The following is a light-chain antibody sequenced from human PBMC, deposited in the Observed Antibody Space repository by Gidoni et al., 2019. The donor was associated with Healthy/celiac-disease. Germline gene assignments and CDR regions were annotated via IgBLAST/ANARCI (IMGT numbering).Light chain of an antibody. CDR2: EVS. CDR1: RSDVGSYNL. J-gene: IGLJ2*01. Sequence: QSALTQPASVSGSPGQSITISCTGTRSDVGSYNLVSWYQQHPGKAPKLMIYEVSKRPSGVSNRFSGSKYGNTASLTISGLQAEDEADYYCCAYAGSSTVVFGGGTKLTVL. CDR3: CAYAGSSTVV. V-gene: IGLV2-23*02.